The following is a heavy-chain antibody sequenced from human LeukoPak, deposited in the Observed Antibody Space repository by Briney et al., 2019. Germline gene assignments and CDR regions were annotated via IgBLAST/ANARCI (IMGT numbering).Heavy chain of an antibody. CDR3: AKDLTFGVVVSDY. CDR2: ISGSGGST. CDR1: GFTFSSYA. J-gene: IGHJ4*02. Sequence: GGSLRLSCAASGFTFSSYAMNWARQAPGKGLEWVSAISGSGGSTYYADSVKGRFTISRDNSKKTLYLQMNSLRAEDTAVYYCAKDLTFGVVVSDYWGQGTLVTVSS. D-gene: IGHD3-3*01. V-gene: IGHV3-23*01.